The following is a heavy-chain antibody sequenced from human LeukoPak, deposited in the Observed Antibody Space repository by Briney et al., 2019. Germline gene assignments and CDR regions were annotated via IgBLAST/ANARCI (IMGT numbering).Heavy chain of an antibody. D-gene: IGHD3-22*01. Sequence: GDSLKISCEGFGYTFTNYWIDWVRQMPGKGLVWMGVIYPGDSDIRYNPSFQGQVTISADKSISTVYLQWSSLKASDTAIYYCARNYYDSSGYSVALEYWGQGTLVTVSS. CDR3: ARNYYDSSGYSVALEY. V-gene: IGHV5-51*01. CDR2: IYPGDSDI. CDR1: GYTFTNYW. J-gene: IGHJ4*02.